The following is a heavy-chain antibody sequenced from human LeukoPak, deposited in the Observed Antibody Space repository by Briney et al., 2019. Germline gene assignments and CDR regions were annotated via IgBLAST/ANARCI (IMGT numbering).Heavy chain of an antibody. D-gene: IGHD3-10*01. Sequence: GGSLRLSCAASGFTFSSYAMHWVRQAPGKGLEWVSAISGSGGSTYYADSVKGRFTISRDNSKNTLYLQMNSLRAEDTAVYYCARDRLTMVRGVSYYFDYWGQGTLVTVSS. CDR1: GFTFSSYA. CDR3: ARDRLTMVRGVSYYFDY. CDR2: ISGSGGST. J-gene: IGHJ4*02. V-gene: IGHV3-23*01.